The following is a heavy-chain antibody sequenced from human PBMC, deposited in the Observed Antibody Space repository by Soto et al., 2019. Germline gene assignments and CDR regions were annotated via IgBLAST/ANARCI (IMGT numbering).Heavy chain of an antibody. CDR2: IIPIFGTA. CDR1: GGTFSSYA. D-gene: IGHD3-10*01. Sequence: GASVKVSCKASGGTFSSYAISWVRQAPGQGLEWMGGIIPIFGTANYAQKFQGRVTITADKSTSTAYMELSSLRSEDTAVYYCARGYYGSASYPPRHFDSWGQGLPVTVSS. V-gene: IGHV1-69*06. CDR3: ARGYYGSASYPPRHFDS. J-gene: IGHJ4*02.